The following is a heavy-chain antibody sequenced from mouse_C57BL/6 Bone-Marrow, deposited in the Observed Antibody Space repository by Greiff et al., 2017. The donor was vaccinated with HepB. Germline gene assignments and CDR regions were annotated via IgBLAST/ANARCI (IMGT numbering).Heavy chain of an antibody. J-gene: IGHJ1*03. CDR3: ARGYGDWYFDV. CDR1: GFTFSDYG. V-gene: IGHV5-15*01. D-gene: IGHD2-14*01. CDR2: ISNLAYSI. Sequence: EVQLVESGGGLVQPGGSLKLSCAASGFTFSDYGMAWVRQAPRKGPEWVAFISNLAYSIYYADTVMGRFTISRENAKNTLYLEMSSLRSEDTAMYYCARGYGDWYFDVWGTGTTVTVSS.